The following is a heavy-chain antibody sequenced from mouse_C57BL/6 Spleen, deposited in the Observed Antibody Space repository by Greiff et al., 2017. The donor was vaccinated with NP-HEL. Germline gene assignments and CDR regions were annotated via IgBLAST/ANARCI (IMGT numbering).Heavy chain of an antibody. D-gene: IGHD2-1*01. CDR2: ISYDGSN. Sequence: EVKLMESGPGLVKPSQSLSLTCSVTGYSITSGYYWNWIRQFPGNKLEWMGYISYDGSNNYNPSLKNRISITRDTSKNQFFLKLNSVTTEDTATYYCARDPVYYGNDWGQGTTLTVSS. J-gene: IGHJ2*01. CDR1: GYSITSGYY. V-gene: IGHV3-6*01. CDR3: ARDPVYYGND.